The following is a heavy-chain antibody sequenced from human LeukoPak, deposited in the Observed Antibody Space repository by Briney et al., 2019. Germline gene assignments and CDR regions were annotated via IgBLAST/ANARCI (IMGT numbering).Heavy chain of an antibody. V-gene: IGHV4-38-2*01. J-gene: IGHJ4*02. D-gene: IGHD3-3*01. CDR1: GYSISRGYY. CDR3: ARGITIFGVATIYYFDY. CDR2: IYHSGIT. Sequence: KSSETLSLTCAVSGYSISRGYYWGWIRQPPGKGLEWIGNIYHSGITSYNQSLKSRVTISVDTSKNQLSLKLTSVTAADTAVYYCARGITIFGVATIYYFDYWGQGSLVTVSS.